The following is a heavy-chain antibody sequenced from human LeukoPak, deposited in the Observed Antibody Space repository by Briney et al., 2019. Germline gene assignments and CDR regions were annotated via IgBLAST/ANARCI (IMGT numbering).Heavy chain of an antibody. D-gene: IGHD1-26*01. CDR3: ARDGVGAIHNWLDT. CDR2: IYYSGRT. J-gene: IGHJ5*02. V-gene: IGHV4-59*12. CDR1: GGSISSYY. Sequence: SETLSLTCTVSGGSISSYYLSWIRQPPGRGLKWIGYIYYSGRTNYNPSLKSRFTISVDTSKNQFSLKLSSVTAADTPVCYFARDGVGAIHNWLDTWGQGTLVTVSS.